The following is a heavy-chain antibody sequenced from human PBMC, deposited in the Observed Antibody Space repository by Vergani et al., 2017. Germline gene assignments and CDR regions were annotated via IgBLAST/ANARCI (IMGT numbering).Heavy chain of an antibody. V-gene: IGHV4-59*01. J-gene: IGHJ4*02. CDR1: GGSISSYY. Sequence: QVQLQESGPGLVKPSETLSLTCTVSGGSISSYYWSWIRQPPGKGLEWIGYIYYSGSTNYNPSLKSRVTISVDTSKTQFSLKLSSVTAADTAVYYCASTHYGSGSYYFDYWGQGTLVTVSS. D-gene: IGHD3-10*01. CDR3: ASTHYGSGSYYFDY. CDR2: IYYSGST.